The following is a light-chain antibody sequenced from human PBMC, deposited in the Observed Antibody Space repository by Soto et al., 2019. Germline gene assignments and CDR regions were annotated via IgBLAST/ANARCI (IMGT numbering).Light chain of an antibody. Sequence: DIVMTQSPDSLAVSLGERATINCKSSQSILSSSNNKNYLAWYQQKPGQPPKLLIYWASIRESGVPDRFSGSRSGSDFTLTISSLQAEDVAVYYCQQYYTEPRTFGQETKVEIK. V-gene: IGKV4-1*01. CDR2: WAS. CDR3: QQYYTEPRT. J-gene: IGKJ2*01. CDR1: QSILSSSNNKNY.